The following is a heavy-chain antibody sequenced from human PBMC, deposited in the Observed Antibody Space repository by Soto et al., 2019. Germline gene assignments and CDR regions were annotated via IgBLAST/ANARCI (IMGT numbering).Heavy chain of an antibody. CDR3: AILYYYDSGDYYSNYQYYGMDV. CDR1: GFTFTSFY. CDR2: MHPYGGST. Sequence: SVKVSCKASGFTFTSFYMHWVRQAPGQGPEWMGIMHPYGGSTGYAQKFQGRVTLTRDTSTRTDYMELSSLRSDDTAVYYCAILYYYDSGDYYSNYQYYGMDVWGQGTTVTVSS. V-gene: IGHV1-46*01. D-gene: IGHD3-22*01. J-gene: IGHJ6*02.